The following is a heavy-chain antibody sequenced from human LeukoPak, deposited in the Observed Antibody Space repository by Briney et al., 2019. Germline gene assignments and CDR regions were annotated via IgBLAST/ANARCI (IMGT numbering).Heavy chain of an antibody. CDR1: GGTFSSYA. CDR2: IIPILGIA. V-gene: IGHV1-69*04. J-gene: IGHJ4*01. CDR3: ASAALTDSSG. D-gene: IGHD2-21*02. Sequence: ASVKVSCKASGGTFSSYAISWVRQAPGQGLEWTGRIIPILGIANYAQKFQGRVTITADKSTSTAYMELSSLRSEDTAVYYCASAALTDSSGWGQGTLVTVSS.